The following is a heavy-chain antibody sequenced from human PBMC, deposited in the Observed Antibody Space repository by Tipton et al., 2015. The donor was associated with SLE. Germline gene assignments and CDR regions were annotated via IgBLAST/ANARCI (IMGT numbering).Heavy chain of an antibody. CDR3: ATVEPRSWAFDF. Sequence: QVQLVQSGAEVKKPGASVKVSCKASGYTFTSYHITWVRRASGQGLEWMGWMNPNSGNTGYAQKFQGRLIMTRSTSMTTAYMELSSLRSEDVAVYYCATVEPRSWAFDFWGQGTLVTVSS. J-gene: IGHJ4*02. D-gene: IGHD1-26*01. V-gene: IGHV1-8*01. CDR2: MNPNSGNT. CDR1: GYTFTSYH.